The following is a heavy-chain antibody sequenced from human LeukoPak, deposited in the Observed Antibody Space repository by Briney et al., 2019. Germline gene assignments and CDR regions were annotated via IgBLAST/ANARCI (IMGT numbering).Heavy chain of an antibody. Sequence: SETLSLTCAVYGGSFSGYYWSWIRQPPGKGLEWIGEINHSGSTNYNPSLKSQVTISVDTSKNQFSLKLSSVTAADTAVYYCARGPADGSSFPFDYWGQGTLVTVSS. CDR3: ARGPADGSSFPFDY. CDR1: GGSFSGYY. CDR2: INHSGST. D-gene: IGHD6-6*01. V-gene: IGHV4-34*01. J-gene: IGHJ4*02.